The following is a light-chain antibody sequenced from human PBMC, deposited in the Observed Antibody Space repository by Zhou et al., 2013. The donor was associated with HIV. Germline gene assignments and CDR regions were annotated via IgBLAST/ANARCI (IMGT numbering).Light chain of an antibody. Sequence: DIQMTQSPSRLSASVGDRVTITCRASQSINTWLAWYQHKPGKAPTLLIYKASTLEKGVPFRFSGHGSGTDFTLTISNLQPEDVATYYCQHQTTFGQGTKV. CDR2: KAS. J-gene: IGKJ1*01. CDR1: QSINTW. CDR3: QHQTT. V-gene: IGKV1-5*03.